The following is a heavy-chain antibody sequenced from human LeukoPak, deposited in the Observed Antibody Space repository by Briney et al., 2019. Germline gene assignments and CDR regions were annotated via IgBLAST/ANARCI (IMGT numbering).Heavy chain of an antibody. CDR2: MNPNSGGT. V-gene: IGHV1-2*02. J-gene: IGHJ4*02. CDR1: GYTFTSYD. Sequence: GASVKVSCKASGYTFTSYDINWVRQATGQGLEWMGWMNPNSGGTNYAQKFQGRVTMTRDTSISTAYMELSRLRSDDTAVYYCARVFKTTPGNYFDYWGQGTLVTVSS. D-gene: IGHD4-17*01. CDR3: ARVFKTTPGNYFDY.